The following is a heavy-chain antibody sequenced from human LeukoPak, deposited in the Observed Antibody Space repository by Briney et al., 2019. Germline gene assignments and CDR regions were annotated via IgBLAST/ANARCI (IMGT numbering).Heavy chain of an antibody. D-gene: IGHD2-2*01. V-gene: IGHV4-39*01. CDR2: ISHSGTI. CDR3: VRHCCSTPSKRTFDI. CDR1: GGSISSSNSY. J-gene: IGHJ3*02. Sequence: SETLSLTCIVSGGSISSSNSYWDWIRQPPGRGLEWIGDISHSGTINYNPSLRTRVIISVDTSKNQFSLKLSSVTAADTAVYYCVRHCCSTPSKRTFDIWGQGTLVTVSS.